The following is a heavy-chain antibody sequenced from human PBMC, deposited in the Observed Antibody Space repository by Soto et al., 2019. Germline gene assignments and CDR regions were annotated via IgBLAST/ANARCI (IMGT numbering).Heavy chain of an antibody. CDR3: ARHKARLGYCSSTSCPYYYYGIDV. Sequence: GESLKISCKGSGYSFTSYWIGWVRQMPGKGLEWMGIIYPGDSDTRYSPSFQGQVTISADKSISTAYLQWSSLKASDTAMYHCARHKARLGYCSSTSCPYYYYGIDVWGQGTTVTVSS. D-gene: IGHD2-2*01. CDR1: GYSFTSYW. CDR2: IYPGDSDT. J-gene: IGHJ6*02. V-gene: IGHV5-51*01.